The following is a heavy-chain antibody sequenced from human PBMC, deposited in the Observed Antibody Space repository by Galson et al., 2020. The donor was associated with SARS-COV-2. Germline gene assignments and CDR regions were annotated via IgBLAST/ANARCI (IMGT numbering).Heavy chain of an antibody. V-gene: IGHV1-8*01. CDR1: GYTFTSYD. Sequence: ASVKVSCKASGYTFTSYDINWVRQATGQGLEWMGWMNPNSGNTGYAQKFQGRVTMTRNTSISTAYMELSSLRSEDTAVYYCAREKRPNYDFWSGYAYYYYGMDVWGQGTTVTVSS. CDR2: MNPNSGNT. J-gene: IGHJ6*02. CDR3: AREKRPNYDFWSGYAYYYYGMDV. D-gene: IGHD3-3*01.